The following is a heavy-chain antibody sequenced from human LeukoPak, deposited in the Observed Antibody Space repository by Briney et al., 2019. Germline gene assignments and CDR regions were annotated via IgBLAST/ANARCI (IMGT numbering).Heavy chain of an antibody. CDR3: ARRADYGDYGIDY. D-gene: IGHD4-17*01. V-gene: IGHV4-34*01. CDR1: GGSFSGYY. J-gene: IGHJ4*02. Sequence: PSETLSLTCAVYGGSFSGYYWSWIRQPPGKGLEWIGEINHSGSTNYNPSLKSRVTISVDTSKNQFSLKLSSVTAADTAVYYCARRADYGDYGIDYWGQGTLVTVSS. CDR2: INHSGST.